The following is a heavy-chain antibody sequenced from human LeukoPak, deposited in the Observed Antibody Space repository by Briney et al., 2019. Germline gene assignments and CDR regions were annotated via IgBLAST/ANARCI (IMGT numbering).Heavy chain of an antibody. Sequence: GGSLKLSCEASGFMFSGSPMHWVRQASGKGLEWVGHIRSKANNYATIYAASVKGRFTISRDDSKNTAYLQMNSLKTEDTAVYYCARPSQYGSRTDYYFDSWGRGTLVTVSS. CDR3: ARPSQYGSRTDYYFDS. CDR2: IRSKANNYAT. J-gene: IGHJ4*02. V-gene: IGHV3-73*01. CDR1: GFMFSGSP. D-gene: IGHD3-10*01.